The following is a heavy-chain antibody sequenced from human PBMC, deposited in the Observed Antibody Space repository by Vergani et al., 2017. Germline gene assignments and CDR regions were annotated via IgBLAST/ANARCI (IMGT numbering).Heavy chain of an antibody. J-gene: IGHJ4*02. Sequence: VQLVESGGGLVQPGGSLRLSCAASGFTFSSYWMHWVRQAPGKGLVWVALIRYDASNKYYADSVKGRFTISRDNSKNTLYLQMNSLRAEDTAVYYCAKDLHDSSGYYPDYWGQGTLVTVSS. V-gene: IGHV3-30*02. CDR2: IRYDASNK. CDR1: GFTFSSYW. CDR3: AKDLHDSSGYYPDY. D-gene: IGHD3-22*01.